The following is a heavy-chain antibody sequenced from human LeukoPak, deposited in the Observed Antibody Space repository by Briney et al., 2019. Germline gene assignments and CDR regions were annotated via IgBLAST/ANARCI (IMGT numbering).Heavy chain of an antibody. CDR1: GGSFSGYY. Sequence: SETLSLTCAVYGGSFSGYYWSWIRQPPGKWLEWIGEINHSGSTNYNPSPKSRVTISVDTSKNQFSLKLSSVTAADTAVYYCARETYYYASGSSFDYWGQGTLVTVSS. D-gene: IGHD3-10*01. CDR3: ARETYYYASGSSFDY. CDR2: INHSGST. J-gene: IGHJ4*02. V-gene: IGHV4-34*01.